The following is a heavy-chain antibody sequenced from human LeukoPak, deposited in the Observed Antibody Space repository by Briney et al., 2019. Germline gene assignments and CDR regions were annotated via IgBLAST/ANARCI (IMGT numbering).Heavy chain of an antibody. V-gene: IGHV1-8*01. CDR3: ARGSLRLATYSRDWFDP. Sequence: GASVKVSCKASGYTFTSYDINWVRQATGQGLEWMGWMNPNSGNTGYAQKFQGRVTMTRNTSISTAYMELSSLRSEDTAVYYCARGSLRLATYSRDWFDPWGQGTLATVSS. J-gene: IGHJ5*02. D-gene: IGHD3-9*01. CDR2: MNPNSGNT. CDR1: GYTFTSYD.